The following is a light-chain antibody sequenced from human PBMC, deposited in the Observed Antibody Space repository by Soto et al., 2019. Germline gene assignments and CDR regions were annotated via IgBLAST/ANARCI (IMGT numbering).Light chain of an antibody. CDR1: QSINSN. CDR3: QQSYSTIT. CDR2: AAS. V-gene: IGKV1-39*01. Sequence: DIQMTQSPSSLSASVGDRVTITCRASQSINSNLNWYQQKPGKAPTLLIYAASSLQTGVPSRFSGSGSGTDFTLTITSLQPEDFATYYCQQSYSTITFGQGTRLEIK. J-gene: IGKJ5*01.